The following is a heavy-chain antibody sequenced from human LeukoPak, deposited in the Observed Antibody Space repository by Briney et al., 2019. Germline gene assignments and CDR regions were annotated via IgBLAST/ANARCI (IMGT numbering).Heavy chain of an antibody. CDR2: IYFSGGT. Sequence: PSETLSLTCTVSGASVSSSDYYWGWIRQPPGKGLEWIGNIYFSGGTYYNPSLKSRVTMSVDTSNNQFSLKLSSVTATDTALYYCARLFIRDIVVVPAASIDSWGQGTLVTVS. V-gene: IGHV4-39*01. J-gene: IGHJ4*02. D-gene: IGHD2-2*01. CDR1: GASVSSSDYY. CDR3: ARLFIRDIVVVPAASIDS.